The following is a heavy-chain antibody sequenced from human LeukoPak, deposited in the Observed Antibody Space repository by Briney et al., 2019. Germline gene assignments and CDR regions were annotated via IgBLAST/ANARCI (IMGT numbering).Heavy chain of an antibody. V-gene: IGHV4-31*03. Sequence: SETLSLTCTVSGGSISSGGYYWSWIRQHPGKGLEWIGYIYYSGSTYYNPSLKSRVTISVDTSKNQFSLKLSSVTAADTAVYYCARGGNYVWGSYRDWYFDLWGRGTLVTVSS. J-gene: IGHJ2*01. D-gene: IGHD3-16*01. CDR3: ARGGNYVWGSYRDWYFDL. CDR1: GGSISSGGYY. CDR2: IYYSGST.